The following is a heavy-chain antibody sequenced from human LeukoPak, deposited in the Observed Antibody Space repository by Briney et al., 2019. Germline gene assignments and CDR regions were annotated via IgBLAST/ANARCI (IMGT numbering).Heavy chain of an antibody. J-gene: IGHJ4*02. CDR3: AKDGAKKYSSRQAALDY. CDR1: GFTFSNYA. V-gene: IGHV3-23*01. Sequence: GGSLRLSCAASGFTFSNYAMSWVRQAPGKGLEWVSGISGSGDSTYYADSVKGRFTISRDSSKNTLFLQMNSLRAEDTAVYYCAKDGAKKYSSRQAALDYWGQGTLVTVSS. CDR2: ISGSGDST. D-gene: IGHD6-13*01.